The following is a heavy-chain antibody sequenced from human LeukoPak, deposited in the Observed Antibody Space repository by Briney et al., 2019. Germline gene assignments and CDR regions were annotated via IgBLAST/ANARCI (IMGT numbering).Heavy chain of an antibody. V-gene: IGHV1-69*06. CDR3: AAERYCSSTSCYVYYYYGMDV. CDR1: GGTFSSYA. CDR2: IIPIFGTA. J-gene: IGHJ6*04. Sequence: SVKVSCKASGGTFSSYAISWVRQAPGQGLEWMGGIIPIFGTANYAQKFQGRVTITADKSTSTAYMELSSLRSEDTAVYYCAAERYCSSTSCYVYYYYGMDVWGKGTTATVSS. D-gene: IGHD2-2*01.